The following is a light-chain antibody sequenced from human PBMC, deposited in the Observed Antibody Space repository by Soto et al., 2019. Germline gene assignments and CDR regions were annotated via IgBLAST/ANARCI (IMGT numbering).Light chain of an antibody. Sequence: VTTSPSALSVSAGARAPLSCRASQTVRDNLGWYQQKPGQPPRLLIYGATTSATGIPARFGGSGSGTEFTLTISSLKCEEFAEYYCQQYNNGPSTFGQGTRV. CDR2: GAT. J-gene: IGKJ1*01. CDR1: QTVRDN. V-gene: IGKV3D-15*01. CDR3: QQYNNGPST.